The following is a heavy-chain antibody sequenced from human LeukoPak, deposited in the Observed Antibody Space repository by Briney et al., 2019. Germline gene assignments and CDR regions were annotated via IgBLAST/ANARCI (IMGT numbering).Heavy chain of an antibody. V-gene: IGHV3-23*01. CDR3: ASNPIVGATNFDY. D-gene: IGHD1-26*01. CDR2: ISGSGGST. J-gene: IGHJ4*02. Sequence: GGSLRLSCAASGFTFSSYAMSWVRQAPGKGLEWVSAISGSGGSTYYADSMKGRFTISRDNSKNTLYLQMNSLRAEDTAVYYCASNPIVGATNFDYWGQGTLVTVSS. CDR1: GFTFSSYA.